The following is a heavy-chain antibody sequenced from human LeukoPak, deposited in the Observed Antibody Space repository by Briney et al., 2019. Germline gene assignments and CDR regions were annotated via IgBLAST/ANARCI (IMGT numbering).Heavy chain of an antibody. CDR2: IFGSGDTT. Sequence: GGSLRLSCAASGFTFSSYAMNWVRQAPGKGLEWGSIIFGSGDTTYYADSVRGRFTVSRDNSKNTLYLQMNSLRPEDTAMYYCAKRNTMVRGGPSFDYWGQGILVTVSS. CDR3: AKRNTMVRGGPSFDY. V-gene: IGHV3-23*01. CDR1: GFTFSSYA. D-gene: IGHD3-10*01. J-gene: IGHJ4*02.